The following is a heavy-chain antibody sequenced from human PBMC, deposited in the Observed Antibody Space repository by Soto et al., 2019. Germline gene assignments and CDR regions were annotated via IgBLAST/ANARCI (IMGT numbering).Heavy chain of an antibody. CDR1: AGTFSSYA. Sequence: QVQLVQSGAEVKKPGSSVKVSCKASAGTFSSYAISWVRQAPGQGLEWMGGIIHIFGTANYAQKFQGRVTITEDESTSAASMELSSLRSEDTAVYYCAREIGSYYYCWGQGTLVTVSS. V-gene: IGHV1-69*01. D-gene: IGHD1-26*01. CDR3: AREIGSYYYC. CDR2: IIHIFGTA. J-gene: IGHJ4*02.